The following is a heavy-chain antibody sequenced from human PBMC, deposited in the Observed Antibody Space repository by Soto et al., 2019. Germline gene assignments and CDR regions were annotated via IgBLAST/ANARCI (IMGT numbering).Heavy chain of an antibody. V-gene: IGHV3-9*01. D-gene: IGHD3-3*01. J-gene: IGHJ4*02. CDR2: ISWNSGSI. Sequence: SLRLSCAASGXTLDDYSMHWVRQAPGKGLEWVSGISWNSGSIGYADSVKGRFTISRDNAKKYLYLQMNSMRAEDTALYYCAKDLYYDFWSGDFDYWGQGTLGTVSS. CDR3: AKDLYYDFWSGDFDY. CDR1: GXTLDDYS.